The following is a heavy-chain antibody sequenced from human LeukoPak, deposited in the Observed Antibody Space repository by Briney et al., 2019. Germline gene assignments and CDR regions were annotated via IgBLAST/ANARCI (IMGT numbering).Heavy chain of an antibody. Sequence: ASVKVSCKASGYTFTSYDINWVRQATGQGLEWMGWMNPNSGNTGYAQKFQGRVTMTRNTSISTAYMELSSLRSEDTAVYCCARVLELPYMNWFDPWGQGTLVTVSS. D-gene: IGHD1-7*01. V-gene: IGHV1-8*01. CDR1: GYTFTSYD. CDR3: ARVLELPYMNWFDP. J-gene: IGHJ5*02. CDR2: MNPNSGNT.